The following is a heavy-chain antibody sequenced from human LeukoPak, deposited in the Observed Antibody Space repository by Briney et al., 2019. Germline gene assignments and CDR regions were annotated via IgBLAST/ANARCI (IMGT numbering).Heavy chain of an antibody. CDR1: GASINSGGYY. Sequence: SETLSLTCTVSGASINSGGYYGRWIRQSRGKGLEWVGYIHYTGITNYNPSLKNRVTISVVKSKNQFSLKLSSVTAAGVVAYYCAGDRRYYDGSGMYNWFDPWGQGTPVTVSS. V-gene: IGHV4-61*08. CDR3: AGDRRYYDGSGMYNWFDP. CDR2: IHYTGIT. D-gene: IGHD3-10*01. J-gene: IGHJ5*02.